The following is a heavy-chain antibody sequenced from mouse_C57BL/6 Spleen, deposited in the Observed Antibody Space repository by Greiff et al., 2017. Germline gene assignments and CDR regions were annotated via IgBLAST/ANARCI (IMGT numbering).Heavy chain of an antibody. Sequence: VKQRPIQGLEWIGNIDPSDSETHYNQKFKDKATLTVDKSSSTAYMQPSSLTSEDSAVYYCARDYYGSSYWYFDVWGTGTTVTVSS. J-gene: IGHJ1*03. CDR2: IDPSDSET. CDR3: ARDYYGSSYWYFDV. V-gene: IGHV1-52*01. D-gene: IGHD1-1*01.